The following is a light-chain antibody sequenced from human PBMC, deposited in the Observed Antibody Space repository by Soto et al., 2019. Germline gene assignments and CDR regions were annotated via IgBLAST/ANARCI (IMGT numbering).Light chain of an antibody. CDR1: SSDVGGYSH. Sequence: QSALTQPRSVSGSPGQSVTISCTGSSSDVGGYSHVSWFQQHPDKAPKLMIYDVTKRPSGVPDRFSGSKSGNTASLTISGLQAEDESDYYCCSFAGTYTIFGGGTKVTVL. CDR2: DVT. J-gene: IGLJ2*01. CDR3: CSFAGTYTI. V-gene: IGLV2-11*01.